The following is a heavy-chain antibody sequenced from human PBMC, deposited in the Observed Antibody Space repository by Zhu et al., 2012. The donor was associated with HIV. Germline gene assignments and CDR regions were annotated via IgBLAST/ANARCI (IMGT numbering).Heavy chain of an antibody. CDR2: NYYSGTS. CDR1: GGSVSSINYY. Sequence: QVQLQESGPGLVKPSETLSLTCSVTGGSVSSINYYWGWIRQPPGKGLEFIGYNYYSGTSVYNPSVNSRVTISVDTSKNQFSLRLTSVTAADTAVYYCARLPPRQPVTEYYFDSWGQGILVTVSS. CDR3: ARLPPRQPVTEYYFDS. J-gene: IGHJ4*01. D-gene: IGHD2-21*02. V-gene: IGHV4-61*01.